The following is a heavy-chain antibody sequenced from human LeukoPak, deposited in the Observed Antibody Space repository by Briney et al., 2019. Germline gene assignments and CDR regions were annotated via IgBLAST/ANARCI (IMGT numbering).Heavy chain of an antibody. D-gene: IGHD6-13*01. Sequence: SETLSLTCTVSGGSISPFYWSWIRQPPGKGLEWIGDIYYSGSTNYNPSLKSRVTISVDTSKNQFSLKLSSVTAADTAVYYCARQYTSSWAYWFDPWGQGTLVTVSS. CDR3: ARQYTSSWAYWFDP. CDR1: GGSISPFY. V-gene: IGHV4-59*01. CDR2: IYYSGST. J-gene: IGHJ5*02.